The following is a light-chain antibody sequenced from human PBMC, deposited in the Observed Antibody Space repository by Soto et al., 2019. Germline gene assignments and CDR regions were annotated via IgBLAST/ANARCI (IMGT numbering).Light chain of an antibody. CDR2: DAS. CDR3: QQRSNWPLLT. CDR1: QSVRSY. J-gene: IGKJ4*01. Sequence: EIVLTQSPATLSLSPGERATLSCRASQSVRSYLVWYRQKPGQAPRLLIYDASNRATGIPARFSGSGSGTDFTLTISSLEPEDFAVYYCQQRSNWPLLTFGGGTKVDIK. V-gene: IGKV3-11*01.